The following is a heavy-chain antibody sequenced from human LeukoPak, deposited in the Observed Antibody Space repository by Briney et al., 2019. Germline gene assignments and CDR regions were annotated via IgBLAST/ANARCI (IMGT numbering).Heavy chain of an antibody. CDR3: AREVTTWRYFDY. Sequence: GGSLRLSCAASGFTFSSYSMNWVRQAPGKGLEWVSSISSSSSYIYYADSVKGRFTISRDNAKNSLYLQMNSLRAEDTAVYYCAREVTTWRYFDYWGQGTLVTVSS. D-gene: IGHD4-17*01. CDR2: ISSSSSYI. V-gene: IGHV3-21*01. J-gene: IGHJ4*02. CDR1: GFTFSSYS.